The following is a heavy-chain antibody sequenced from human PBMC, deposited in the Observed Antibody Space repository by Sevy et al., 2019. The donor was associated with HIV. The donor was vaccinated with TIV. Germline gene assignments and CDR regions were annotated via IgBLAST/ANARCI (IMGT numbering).Heavy chain of an antibody. CDR3: AKEGDYDFWSGYYTPYYYYGMDV. V-gene: IGHV3-30*18. CDR1: GFTFSSYG. D-gene: IGHD3-3*01. CDR2: ISYDGSNK. Sequence: GESLKISCAASGFTFSSYGMHWVRQAPGKGLEWEAVISYDGSNKYYADSVNGRFTMSRDNSKNTLYLQMNSLRAEDTVVYYCAKEGDYDFWSGYYTPYYYYGMDVWGQGTTVTVSS. J-gene: IGHJ6*02.